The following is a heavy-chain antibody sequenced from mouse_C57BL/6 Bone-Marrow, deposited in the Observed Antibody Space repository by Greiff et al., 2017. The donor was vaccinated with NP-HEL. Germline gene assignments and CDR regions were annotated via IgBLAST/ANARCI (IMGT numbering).Heavy chain of an antibody. CDR2: ISNLAYSI. V-gene: IGHV5-15*01. D-gene: IGHD2-3*01. CDR3: ARASMMAKRGYWYFDF. CDR1: GFTFSDYG. J-gene: IGHJ1*03. Sequence: DVKLQESGGGLVQPGGSLKLSCAASGFTFSDYGMAWVRQAPRKGLEWVAFISNLAYSIYYADTVPGRFTISRDTAKNTQYLKMCSLRSEDTAMYYCARASMMAKRGYWYFDFWGRGTTVTVSA.